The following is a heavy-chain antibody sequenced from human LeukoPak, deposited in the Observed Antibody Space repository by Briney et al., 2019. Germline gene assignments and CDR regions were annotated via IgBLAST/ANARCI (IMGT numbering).Heavy chain of an antibody. CDR3: ARALRHKTEKTGEWGEAFDY. V-gene: IGHV1-8*01. Sequence: GASVKVSCKASGYTFTSYDINWVRQATGQGLEWMGWMNPNSGNTGYAQKFQGRVTMTRDTSISTAYMELSRLRSDDTAVYYCARALRHKTEKTGEWGEAFDYWGQGTLVTVSS. D-gene: IGHD1-1*01. CDR1: GYTFTSYD. CDR2: MNPNSGNT. J-gene: IGHJ4*02.